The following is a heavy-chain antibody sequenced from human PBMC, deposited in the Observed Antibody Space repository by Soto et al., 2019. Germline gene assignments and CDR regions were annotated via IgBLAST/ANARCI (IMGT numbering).Heavy chain of an antibody. J-gene: IGHJ4*02. CDR3: AHTITMIVGTTEGFDY. CDR1: GFSLSTSGVG. CDR2: IYWNDDK. Sequence: SGPTLVNPTQTLTLTCTFSGFSLSTSGVGVGWIRQPPGKALEWLALIYWNDDKRYSPSLKSRLTITKDTSKNQVVLTMTNMDPVDTATYYCAHTITMIVGTTEGFDYWGQGTLVTVSS. V-gene: IGHV2-5*01. D-gene: IGHD3-22*01.